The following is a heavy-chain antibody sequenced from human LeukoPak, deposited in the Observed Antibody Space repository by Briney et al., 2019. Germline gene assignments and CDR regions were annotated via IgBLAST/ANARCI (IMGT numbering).Heavy chain of an antibody. CDR1: GGSFSGYY. CDR2: INHSGDT. V-gene: IGHV4-34*01. Sequence: PSETLSLTCAVYGGSFSGYYWSWIRQPPGKGLEWIGEINHSGDTNYNPSLKSRVTISVDTSKNQFSLKLSSVTAADTAVYYCARIVRGYDPGAFDYWGQGTLVTVSS. J-gene: IGHJ4*02. CDR3: ARIVRGYDPGAFDY. D-gene: IGHD5-12*01.